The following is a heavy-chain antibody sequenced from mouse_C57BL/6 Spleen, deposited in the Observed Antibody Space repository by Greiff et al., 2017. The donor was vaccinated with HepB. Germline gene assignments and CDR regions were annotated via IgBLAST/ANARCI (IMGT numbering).Heavy chain of an antibody. Sequence: QVQLKESGPGLVAPSQSLSITCTVSGFSLTSYAISWVRQPPGKGLEWLGVIWTGGGTNYNSALKSRLSISKDNSKSQVFLKMNRLQTDDTARYYCARNEYYGSPYYFDYWGQGTTLTVSS. CDR3: ARNEYYGSPYYFDY. J-gene: IGHJ2*01. V-gene: IGHV2-9-1*01. CDR1: GFSLTSYA. CDR2: IWTGGGT. D-gene: IGHD1-1*01.